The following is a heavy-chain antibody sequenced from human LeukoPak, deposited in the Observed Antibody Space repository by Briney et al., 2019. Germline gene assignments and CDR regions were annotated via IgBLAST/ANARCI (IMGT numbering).Heavy chain of an antibody. CDR1: GYNFNGNG. CDR3: AREILRFDF. J-gene: IGHJ3*01. Sequence: ASVKVSCKTSGYNFNGNGMNWVRQAPGQGLEWMGWINTHTGNPTYAQDFTGRFVVSVDPSVSTVYLHINSLKAEDTAIYYCAREILRFDFWGQGTMVTVSS. V-gene: IGHV7-4-1*02. CDR2: INTHTGNP.